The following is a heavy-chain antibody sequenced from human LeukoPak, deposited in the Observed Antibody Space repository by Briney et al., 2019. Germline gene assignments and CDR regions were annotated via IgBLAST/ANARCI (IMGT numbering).Heavy chain of an antibody. J-gene: IGHJ3*02. CDR1: GYTFTSYG. V-gene: IGHV1-18*01. Sequence: ASVKVSCKASGYTFTSYGISWVRQAPGQGLEWMGWVSTYDGNTKYAQKLQGRVTMTTDTSTTTAYVELRSLITDDTAVYYCARVTFPRYESSGYYIGAFDIWGQGTMVTVSS. D-gene: IGHD3-22*01. CDR2: VSTYDGNT. CDR3: ARVTFPRYESSGYYIGAFDI.